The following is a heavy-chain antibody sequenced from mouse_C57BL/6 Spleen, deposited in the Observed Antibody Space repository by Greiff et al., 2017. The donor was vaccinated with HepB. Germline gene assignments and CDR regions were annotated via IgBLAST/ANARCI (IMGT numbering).Heavy chain of an antibody. D-gene: IGHD2-4*01. CDR2: IHPNSGST. CDR3: ARDPFWDYDDENAMDY. CDR1: GYTFTSYW. J-gene: IGHJ4*01. Sequence: QVQLQQPGAELVKPGASVKLSCKASGYTFTSYWMHWVKQRPGQGLEWIGMIHPNSGSTNYNEKFKSKATLTVDKSSSTAYMQLSSLTSEDSAVYYCARDPFWDYDDENAMDYWGQGTSVTVSS. V-gene: IGHV1-64*01.